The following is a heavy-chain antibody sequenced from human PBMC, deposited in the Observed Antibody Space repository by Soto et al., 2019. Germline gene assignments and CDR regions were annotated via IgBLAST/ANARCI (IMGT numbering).Heavy chain of an antibody. V-gene: IGHV1-2*02. Sequence: VASVKVSCKASGYTFSDYYIHWVRQAPGQGLEWMGWINPNSDGTKYAPKFQGGVTMTRDTSITTAYMELSRLRSGDTAVYYCAREPATAKPEGVDFWGQGTLVTVSS. CDR1: GYTFSDYY. CDR3: AREPATAKPEGVDF. D-gene: IGHD1-1*01. J-gene: IGHJ4*02. CDR2: INPNSDGT.